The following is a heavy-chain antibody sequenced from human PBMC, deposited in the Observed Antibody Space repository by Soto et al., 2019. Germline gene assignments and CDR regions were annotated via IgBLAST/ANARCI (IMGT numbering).Heavy chain of an antibody. Sequence: GESLKISCAASGFTFSSYAMSWVRQAPGKRLEWVSAISGSGGSTYYADSVKGRFTISRDNSKNTLYLQMNSLRAEDTAVYYCAKEYCSGGSCYECFDYWGQGTLVTVSS. J-gene: IGHJ4*02. CDR2: ISGSGGST. V-gene: IGHV3-23*01. CDR3: AKEYCSGGSCYECFDY. CDR1: GFTFSSYA. D-gene: IGHD2-15*01.